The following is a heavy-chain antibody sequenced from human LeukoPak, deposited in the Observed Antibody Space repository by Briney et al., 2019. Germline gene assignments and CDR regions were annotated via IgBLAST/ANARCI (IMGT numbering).Heavy chain of an antibody. CDR2: ISSSGTYR. CDR3: AKGKDSVAGATNDY. Sequence: GGSLRLSCAVSGFTFSSYSMSWVRQAPGKGLEGVSSISSSGTYRYYADSVKGRFTISRDNAKNSLYLQMNSLRAEDTAVYYCAKGKDSVAGATNDYWGQGTLVTVSS. D-gene: IGHD6-19*01. V-gene: IGHV3-21*01. J-gene: IGHJ4*02. CDR1: GFTFSSYS.